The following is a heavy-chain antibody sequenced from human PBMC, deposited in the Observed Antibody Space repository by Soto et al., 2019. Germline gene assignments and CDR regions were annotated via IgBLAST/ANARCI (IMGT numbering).Heavy chain of an antibody. J-gene: IGHJ6*02. CDR1: GFTFDDYA. CDR3: AKDKLKKGSRFGELFYCSFGMEV. V-gene: IGHV3-9*01. CDR2: ISWNSGSI. Sequence: EVQLVESGGGLVQPGRSLRLSCAASGFTFDDYAMHWVRQAPGKGLEWVSGISWNSGSIGYADSVKGRFTISRDNAKNSLYLQMNSLRADDTALYYCAKDKLKKGSRFGELFYCSFGMEVWGQGTTVTVSS. D-gene: IGHD3-10*01.